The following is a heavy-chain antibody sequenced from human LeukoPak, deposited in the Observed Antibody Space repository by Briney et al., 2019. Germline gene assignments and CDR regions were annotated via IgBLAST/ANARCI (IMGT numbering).Heavy chain of an antibody. D-gene: IGHD3-10*01. J-gene: IGHJ5*02. CDR1: GYTFTSYG. CDR2: ISAYNGNT. V-gene: IGHV1-18*01. CDR3: ARAPARITSWFDP. Sequence: VSVKVSCKASGYTFTSYGISWVRQAPGQGLEWMGWISAYNGNTNYVQKLQGRVTMTTDTSTSTAYMELRSLRSDDTAVYYCARAPARITSWFDPWGQGTLVTVSS.